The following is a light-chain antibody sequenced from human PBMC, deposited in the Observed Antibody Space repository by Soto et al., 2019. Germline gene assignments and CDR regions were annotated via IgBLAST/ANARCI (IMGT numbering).Light chain of an antibody. CDR3: HQSYSTPST. V-gene: IGKV1-39*01. CDR1: QCGMNY. J-gene: IGKJ5*01. CDR2: ATS. Sequence: IQMSESSSSVSASVGDTVTINCRASQCGMNYLHRYQQKPGKFPKLVIHATSTLQNGVPSRFSGSGSVPAFTLTISSLQPADFATYYCHQSYSTPSTFGQGTRLEIK.